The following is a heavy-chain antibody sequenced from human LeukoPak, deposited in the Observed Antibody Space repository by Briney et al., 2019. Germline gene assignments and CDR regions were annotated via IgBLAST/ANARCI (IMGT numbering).Heavy chain of an antibody. Sequence: PGGSLRLSCAASGFTFSTYAMTWVRQAPGKGLEWVSAISGSGGSTYYADSVKGRFTISRDNSNNTVYLQMNSLSAEDTAVYYCAKTGYRYGYPALDYWGQGTLVTVSS. D-gene: IGHD5-18*01. J-gene: IGHJ4*02. V-gene: IGHV3-23*01. CDR2: ISGSGGST. CDR3: AKTGYRYGYPALDY. CDR1: GFTFSTYA.